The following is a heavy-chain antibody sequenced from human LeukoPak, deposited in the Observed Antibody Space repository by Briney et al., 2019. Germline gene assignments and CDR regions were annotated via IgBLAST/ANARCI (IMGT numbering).Heavy chain of an antibody. V-gene: IGHV1-69*06. CDR3: ARDEVPPPARKDYYHYYMDV. J-gene: IGHJ6*03. CDR2: IIPIFGTA. Sequence: SVKVSCKASGGTFSSYAISWARQAPGQGLEWMGRIIPIFGTANYAQKFQGRVTITADKSTSTAYMELSSLRSEDTAVYYCARDEVPPPARKDYYHYYMDVWGKGTTVTVSS. CDR1: GGTFSSYA.